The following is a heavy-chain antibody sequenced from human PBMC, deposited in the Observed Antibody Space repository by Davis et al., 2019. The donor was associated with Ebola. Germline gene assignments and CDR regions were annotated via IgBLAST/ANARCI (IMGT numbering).Heavy chain of an antibody. CDR2: INPNDGRT. CDR3: ATLRRTITGMDDGFDI. Sequence: AASVKVSCKASGYTFTNYYMHWVRQAPGQGLEWMGMINPNDGRTIYAQKFQGRVTVTRDTSTTTVYMDLSSLKASDTAIYYCATLRRTITGMDDGFDIWGQGTMVTVSS. J-gene: IGHJ3*02. V-gene: IGHV1-46*01. CDR1: GYTFTNYY. D-gene: IGHD1-20*01.